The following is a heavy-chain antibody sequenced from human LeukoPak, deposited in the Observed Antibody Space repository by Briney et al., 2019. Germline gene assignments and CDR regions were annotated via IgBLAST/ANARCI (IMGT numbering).Heavy chain of an antibody. V-gene: IGHV3-30*02. CDR1: GFSFSSYG. CDR2: IRYHGSDK. J-gene: IGHJ4*02. CDR3: ARSPTSWYFDY. Sequence: PGGSLRLSCAGSGFSFSSYGMHWVRQAPGKGLEWVAFIRYHGSDKYYADSVKGRFTISRDNSKNTLYLQMNSLRPEDTSVYFCARSPTSWYFDYWGQGTLVTVSS. D-gene: IGHD2-2*01.